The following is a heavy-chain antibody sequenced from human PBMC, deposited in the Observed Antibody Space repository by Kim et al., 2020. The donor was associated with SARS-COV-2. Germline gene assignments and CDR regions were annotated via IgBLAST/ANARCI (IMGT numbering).Heavy chain of an antibody. CDR1: GLTFTTYG. CDR2: TSHDGQTA. D-gene: IGHD3-3*01. Sequence: GGSLRLSCAASGLTFTTYGMHWVRPAPGKGLEWVAFTSHDGQTAHYEDSVKGRFTISRDNSKNTVYLQMSSLKVDDTAVYYCAKEDFPAGGNNWSCAVHLGQGTLVTVSS. J-gene: IGHJ4*02. V-gene: IGHV3-30*18. CDR3: AKEDFPAGGNNWSCAVH.